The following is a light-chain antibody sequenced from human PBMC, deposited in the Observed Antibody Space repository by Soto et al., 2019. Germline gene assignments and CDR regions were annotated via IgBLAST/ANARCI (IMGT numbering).Light chain of an antibody. CDR2: GAS. J-gene: IGKJ5*01. CDR3: QQRHSYTIT. CDR1: QSVSSY. V-gene: IGKV3-15*01. Sequence: IVLTQSPGTLSLSPGERATLSCRASQSVSSYLAWYQQKPGQAPRLLIYGASTRATGIPARFSGSGSGTECTLTISCLKSEDGATYYGQQRHSYTITFGQGTRLEIK.